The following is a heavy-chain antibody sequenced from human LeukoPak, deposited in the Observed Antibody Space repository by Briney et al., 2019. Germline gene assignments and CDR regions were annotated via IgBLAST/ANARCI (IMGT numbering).Heavy chain of an antibody. CDR3: ARDEGGSYSFDY. V-gene: IGHV3-7*01. CDR1: GFTFSNYW. J-gene: IGHJ4*02. D-gene: IGHD1-26*01. CDR2: IKQDGSDK. Sequence: GGPLRLSCAASGFTFSNYWMSWVRQAPEKGLEWVANIKQDGSDKYYVDSVKGRFTLSRDNAKNSLYLQMNSLRAEDTAVYYCARDEGGSYSFDYWGQGTLVTVSS.